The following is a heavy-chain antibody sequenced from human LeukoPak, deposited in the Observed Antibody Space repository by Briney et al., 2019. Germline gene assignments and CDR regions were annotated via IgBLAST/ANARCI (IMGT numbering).Heavy chain of an antibody. J-gene: IGHJ4*02. CDR3: ARDRNGDQFHFDY. CDR2: INPNSGGT. Sequence: ASVKVSCKASGYTFTGYYMYWVRQAPGQGLEWMGWINPNSGGTNYAQKFQGGVTMTGDTSISTAYMELSRLRSDDTAVYYCARDRNGDQFHFDYWGQGTLVTVSS. CDR1: GYTFTGYY. V-gene: IGHV1-2*02. D-gene: IGHD4-17*01.